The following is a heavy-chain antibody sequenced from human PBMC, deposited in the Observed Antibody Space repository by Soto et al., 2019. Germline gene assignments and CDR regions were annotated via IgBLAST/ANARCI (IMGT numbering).Heavy chain of an antibody. D-gene: IGHD3-10*01. CDR3: AGGGGEGGSASYFNEKRFDF. Sequence: GASVKVSCKASGGTFSSYAISWVRQAPGQGLEWMGGIIPIFGTANYAQKFQGRVTITADESTSTAYMELSSLRSEDTAVYYCAGGGGEGGSASYFNEKRFDFWGQGTLVTVSS. V-gene: IGHV1-69*13. J-gene: IGHJ4*02. CDR2: IIPIFGTA. CDR1: GGTFSSYA.